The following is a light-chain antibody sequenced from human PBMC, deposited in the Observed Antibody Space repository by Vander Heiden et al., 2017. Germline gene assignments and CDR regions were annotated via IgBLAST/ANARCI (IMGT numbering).Light chain of an antibody. Sequence: DNQMTQAPATLSASVGDRVTITCRARQGISKWLAWYQQKPGKAPKLLVYQASRLENGVPSRFSGGGSGTEFTLTISSLQPDDFATYFCQKYNGFPWTFGQGTKVEIK. CDR2: QAS. CDR1: QGISKW. J-gene: IGKJ1*01. V-gene: IGKV1-5*03. CDR3: QKYNGFPWT.